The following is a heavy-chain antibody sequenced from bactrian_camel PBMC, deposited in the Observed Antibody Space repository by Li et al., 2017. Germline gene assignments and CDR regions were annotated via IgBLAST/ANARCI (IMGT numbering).Heavy chain of an antibody. Sequence: HVQLVESGGGSVEPGGSLRLSCTPSGYTYSTYYLGWFRQSPGKEREGVAAIFLEREGDLFSGMPHKYYADWVKGRFTISQDNENNILYLQMNNLKPEDTAMYYCAATSASAVFVWNSVPMYNYWGRGTQVTVS. J-gene: IGHJ4*01. V-gene: IGHV3S6*01. CDR2: IFLEREGDLFSGMPHK. D-gene: IGHD4*01. CDR3: AATSASAVFVWNSVPMYNY. CDR1: GYTYSTYY.